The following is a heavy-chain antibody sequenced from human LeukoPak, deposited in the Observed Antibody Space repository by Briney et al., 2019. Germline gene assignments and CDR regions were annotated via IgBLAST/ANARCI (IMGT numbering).Heavy chain of an antibody. CDR2: ISGSGGST. CDR1: GFTFSSYA. D-gene: IGHD3-22*01. Sequence: GGSLRLSCAASGFTFSSYAMSWVRQAPGNGLEWVSAISGSGGSTYYADSVKGRFTISRDNSKNTLYLQMNSLRAEDTAVYYCATGLLDYYDSSGSFDYWGQGTLATVSS. V-gene: IGHV3-23*01. CDR3: ATGLLDYYDSSGSFDY. J-gene: IGHJ4*02.